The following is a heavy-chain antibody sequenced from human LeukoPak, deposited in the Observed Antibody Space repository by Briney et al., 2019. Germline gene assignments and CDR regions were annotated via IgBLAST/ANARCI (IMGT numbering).Heavy chain of an antibody. CDR2: ISSSSSYI. Sequence: GSLRLSCAASGFTFSSYSMNWVRQAPGKGLEWVSSISSSSSYIYYADSVKGRFTISRDNAKNSLYLQMNSLRAEDTAVYYCARDRGPFDSSGYPDYWGQGTLVTVSS. J-gene: IGHJ4*02. CDR3: ARDRGPFDSSGYPDY. D-gene: IGHD3-22*01. CDR1: GFTFSSYS. V-gene: IGHV3-21*01.